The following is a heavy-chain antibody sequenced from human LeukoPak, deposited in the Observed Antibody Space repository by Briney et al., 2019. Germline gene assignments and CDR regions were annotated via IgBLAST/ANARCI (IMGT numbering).Heavy chain of an antibody. CDR3: ARDGAVLTGYYDY. CDR2: IYSGGRT. CDR1: GFTVSSNY. V-gene: IGHV3-66*01. J-gene: IGHJ4*02. D-gene: IGHD3-9*01. Sequence: GGSLRLSCAASGFTVSSNYLSWVRQAPGKGLEWGSSIYSGGRTYYAASVTGRFTISRDNCKNTLYLQMNSLRAEDTAVYYCARDGAVLTGYYDYWGQGTLVTVSS.